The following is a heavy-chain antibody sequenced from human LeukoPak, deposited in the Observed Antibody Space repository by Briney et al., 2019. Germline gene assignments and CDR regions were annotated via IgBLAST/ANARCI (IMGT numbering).Heavy chain of an antibody. D-gene: IGHD2-2*01. CDR3: ARGRRADCSSTSCYSAEGIDY. Sequence: SETLSLTCAVYGGSFSGYYWSWIRQPPGKGLEWIGEINHSGSTNYNPSPKSRVTISVDTSKNQFSLKLSSVTAADTAVYYCARGRRADCSSTSCYSAEGIDYWGQGTLVTVSS. CDR2: INHSGST. V-gene: IGHV4-34*01. J-gene: IGHJ4*02. CDR1: GGSFSGYY.